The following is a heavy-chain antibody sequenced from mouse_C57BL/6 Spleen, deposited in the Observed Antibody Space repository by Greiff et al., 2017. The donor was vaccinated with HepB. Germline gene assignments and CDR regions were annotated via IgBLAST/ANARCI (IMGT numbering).Heavy chain of an antibody. CDR2: IDPSDSYT. CDR1: GYTFTSYW. J-gene: IGHJ1*03. Sequence: VKLQQPGAELVMPGASVKLSCKASGYTFTSYWMHWVKQRPGQGLEWIGEIDPSDSYTNYNQKFKGKSTLTVDKSSSTAYMQLSSLTSEDSAVYYCARGTHYGSSYGYFDVWGTGTTVTVSS. D-gene: IGHD1-1*01. CDR3: ARGTHYGSSYGYFDV. V-gene: IGHV1-69*01.